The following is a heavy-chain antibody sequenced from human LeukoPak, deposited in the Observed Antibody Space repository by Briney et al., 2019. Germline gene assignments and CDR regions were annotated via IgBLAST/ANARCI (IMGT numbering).Heavy chain of an antibody. D-gene: IGHD5-12*01. CDR3: AREGRGGYEYYFDY. J-gene: IGHJ4*02. CDR2: INHSGST. CDR1: GGSFSGYY. Sequence: SETLSLTCAVYGGSFSGYYWSWIRQPPGKGLEWIGEINHSGSTNYNPSLKSRVTISVDTSENQFSLKLSSVTAADTAVYYCAREGRGGYEYYFDYWGQGTLVTVSS. V-gene: IGHV4-34*01.